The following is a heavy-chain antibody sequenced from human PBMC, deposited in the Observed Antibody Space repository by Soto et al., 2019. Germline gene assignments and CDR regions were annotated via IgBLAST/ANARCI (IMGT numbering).Heavy chain of an antibody. J-gene: IGHJ3*02. Sequence: GGALRLSCAASGFTFSSYSMNWVRQAPVKGLEWVSSISSSSSYIYYADSVKGRFTISRDNAKNSLYLQMNSLRAEDTAVYYCAVPYLYSSSTFDMWGQGTMVTVSS. D-gene: IGHD6-6*01. CDR1: GFTFSSYS. V-gene: IGHV3-21*01. CDR3: AVPYLYSSSTFDM. CDR2: ISSSSSYI.